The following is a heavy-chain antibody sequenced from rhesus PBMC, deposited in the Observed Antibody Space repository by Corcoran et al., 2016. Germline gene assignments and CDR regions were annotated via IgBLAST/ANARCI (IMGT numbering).Heavy chain of an antibody. CDR3: AREAPANY. CDR2: ISGSSGST. Sequence: QVQLQESGPGLVKPSETLSLTCAVSGGSVSSSNWCSWIRQPPGKGLELIGYISGSSGSTYYNPSLKSRVTISTDTSKNQFSLKLSSVTAADTAVYYCAREAPANYWGQGVLVTVSS. D-gene: IGHD2-33*01. CDR1: GGSVSSSNW. J-gene: IGHJ4*01. V-gene: IGHV4-65*01.